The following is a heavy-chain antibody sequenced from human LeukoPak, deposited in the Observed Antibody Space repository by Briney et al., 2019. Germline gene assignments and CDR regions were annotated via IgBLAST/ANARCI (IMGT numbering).Heavy chain of an antibody. Sequence: ASVKVSCKASGYTFSGYYVHWVRQAPGQGLEWRGGIIPIFGTANYAQKFQGRVTITADKSTSTAYMELSSLRSEDTAVYYCARDVYSSGWQAFDYWGQGTLVTVSS. J-gene: IGHJ4*02. D-gene: IGHD6-19*01. CDR3: ARDVYSSGWQAFDY. V-gene: IGHV1-69*06. CDR1: GYTFSGYY. CDR2: IIPIFGTA.